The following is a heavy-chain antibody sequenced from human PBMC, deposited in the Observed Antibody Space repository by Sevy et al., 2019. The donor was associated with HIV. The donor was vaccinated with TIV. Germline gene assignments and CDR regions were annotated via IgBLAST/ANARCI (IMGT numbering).Heavy chain of an antibody. D-gene: IGHD2-8*01. Sequence: GGSLRLSCGASGFTFSNAWMTWVRQAPGKGLEWVGRIKSKSEGGTTDNAAPVKGRFTISRDDSKNTLYLQMNSLKNDETAVYYGTNNRGYCIEGVGGEYFDSWGQGTLVTVSS. V-gene: IGHV3-15*01. CDR2: IKSKSEGGTT. CDR3: TNNRGYCIEGVGGEYFDS. J-gene: IGHJ4*02. CDR1: GFTFSNAW.